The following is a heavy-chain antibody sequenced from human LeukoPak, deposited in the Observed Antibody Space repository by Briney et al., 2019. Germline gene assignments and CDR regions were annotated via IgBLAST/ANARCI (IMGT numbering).Heavy chain of an antibody. D-gene: IGHD6-13*01. CDR1: GFTFSSYG. V-gene: IGHV3-30*18. CDR2: ISYDGSNK. CDR3: AKDRGIAAAGTGDFQH. Sequence: TGGSLRLSCAASGFTFSSYGMHWVRQAPGKGLEWVAVISYDGSNKYYADSVKGRFTISRDNSKNTLYLQMNSLRAEDTAVYYCAKDRGIAAAGTGDFQHWGQGTLVTVSS. J-gene: IGHJ1*01.